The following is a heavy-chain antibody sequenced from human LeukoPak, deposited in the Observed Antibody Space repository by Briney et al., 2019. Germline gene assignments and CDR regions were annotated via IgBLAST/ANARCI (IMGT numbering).Heavy chain of an antibody. J-gene: IGHJ4*02. CDR3: AREGSSSIDY. Sequence: ASVKVSCKASGYTFISYGISWVRQAPGQGLEWMGWINPNSGGTNYAQKFQGRVTMTRDTSISTAYMELSRLRSDDTAVYYCAREGSSSIDYWGQGTLVTVSS. CDR1: GYTFISYG. V-gene: IGHV1-2*02. D-gene: IGHD6-13*01. CDR2: INPNSGGT.